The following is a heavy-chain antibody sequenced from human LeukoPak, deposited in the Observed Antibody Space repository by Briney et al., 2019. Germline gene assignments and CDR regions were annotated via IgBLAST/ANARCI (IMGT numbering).Heavy chain of an antibody. J-gene: IGHJ4*02. Sequence: GASLRLSCAASGFTFSSYAMHWVRQAPGKGLEWVAVISYDGSNKYYADSVKGRFTISRDNSKNTLYLQMNSLRAEDTAVYYCASLTGTSLATLYWGQGTLVTVSS. V-gene: IGHV3-30-3*01. CDR3: ASLTGTSLATLY. CDR1: GFTFSSYA. CDR2: ISYDGSNK. D-gene: IGHD1-7*01.